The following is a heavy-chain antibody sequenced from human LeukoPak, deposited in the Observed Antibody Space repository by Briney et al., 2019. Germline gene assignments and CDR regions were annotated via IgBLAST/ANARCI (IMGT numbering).Heavy chain of an antibody. CDR2: ISSSGSTI. V-gene: IGHV3-11*01. CDR3: AREKVTIFGEDAGGDY. Sequence: GGSLRLSCAASGFTFSDYYMSWIRQAPGKGLEWVSYISSSGSTIYYADSVKGRFTISRDNAKNSLYLQMNSLRAEDTAVYYCAREKVTIFGEDAGGDYWGPGTLVTVSS. J-gene: IGHJ4*02. CDR1: GFTFSDYY. D-gene: IGHD3-3*01.